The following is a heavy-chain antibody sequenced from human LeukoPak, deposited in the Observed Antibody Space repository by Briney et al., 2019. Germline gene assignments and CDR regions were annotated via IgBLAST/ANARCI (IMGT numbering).Heavy chain of an antibody. CDR3: ARDYYDSSGYYAGFGY. Sequence: GGSLRLSCSASGFTFSTLAMHWVRQAPGKGLEYVSTISGNGVTTYYADSVRGRFTVSRDNSKNTLSLQMGSLRSEDTAVYYCARDYYDSSGYYAGFGYWGQGTLVTVSS. J-gene: IGHJ4*02. D-gene: IGHD3-22*01. V-gene: IGHV3-64D*06. CDR1: GFTFSTLA. CDR2: ISGNGVTT.